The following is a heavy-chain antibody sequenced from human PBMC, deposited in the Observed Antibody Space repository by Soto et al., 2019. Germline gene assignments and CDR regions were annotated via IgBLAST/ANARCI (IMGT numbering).Heavy chain of an antibody. CDR2: ISYDGSNK. CDR3: AKDRIQLGFGWGMYF. D-gene: IGHD5-18*01. V-gene: IGHV3-30*18. CDR1: GFTFSSYG. J-gene: IGHJ6*02. Sequence: PGESLKISCAASGFTFSSYGMHWVRQAPGKGLEWVAVISYDGSNKYYADSVKGRFTISRDNSKNTLYLQMNSLRAEDTAVYYCAKDRIQLGFGWGMYFWGQGTTVTVSS.